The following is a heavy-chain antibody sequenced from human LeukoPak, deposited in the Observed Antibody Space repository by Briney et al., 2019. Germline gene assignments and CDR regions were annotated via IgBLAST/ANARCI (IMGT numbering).Heavy chain of an antibody. Sequence: ASVKVSCKVSGYTLTELSMHWVRQAPGKGLEWMGGFDPEDGETIYAQKFQGRGTMTEDTSTDTAYMELSSLRSEDTAVYYCATASVIVAPPRYYYYGMDVWGQETTVTVSS. J-gene: IGHJ6*02. CDR3: ATASVIVAPPRYYYYGMDV. CDR2: FDPEDGET. CDR1: GYTLTELS. D-gene: IGHD5-12*01. V-gene: IGHV1-24*01.